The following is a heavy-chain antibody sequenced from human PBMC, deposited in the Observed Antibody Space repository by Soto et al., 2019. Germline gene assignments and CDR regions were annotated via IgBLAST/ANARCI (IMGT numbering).Heavy chain of an antibody. V-gene: IGHV3-23*01. CDR2: ISGSDGST. D-gene: IGHD3-10*01. Sequence: EVQLLEFGGGLVQPGGSLRLSCAASGFTFSSYGMSWVRQGPGTGLEWVSTISGSDGSTYFADSVKGRFTISRDNSKNTLYLQMNSLRAEDTAVYYCAKDHFTPGSSGYYYYYGMDVWGQGTTVTVSS. CDR1: GFTFSSYG. J-gene: IGHJ6*02. CDR3: AKDHFTPGSSGYYYYYGMDV.